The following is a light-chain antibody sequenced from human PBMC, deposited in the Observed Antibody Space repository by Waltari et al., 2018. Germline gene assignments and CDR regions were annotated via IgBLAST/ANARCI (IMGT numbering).Light chain of an antibody. V-gene: IGKV1-9*01. J-gene: IGKJ3*01. CDR1: QVLTTY. CDR3: QQLYGFPFT. Sequence: DIQLTQSPSFLSASVGDRVTITCRASQVLTTYLAWYQQKPGKAPKLLIYAASTLRTGVPSRFSGSGSGTEFTLTSSSLQPEDFATYYCQQLYGFPFTFGPGTKVDIK. CDR2: AAS.